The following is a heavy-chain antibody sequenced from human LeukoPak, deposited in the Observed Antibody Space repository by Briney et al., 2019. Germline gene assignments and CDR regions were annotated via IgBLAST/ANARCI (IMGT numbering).Heavy chain of an antibody. Sequence: PSKTLSLTCAVYGGSFSGYYWSWIRQPPGKGLEWIGEINHSGSTNYNPSLKSRVTISVDTSKNQFSLKLSSVTAADTAVYYCARYGADDYGDYMDAFDIWGQGTMVTVSS. V-gene: IGHV4-34*01. CDR1: GGSFSGYY. J-gene: IGHJ3*02. CDR3: ARYGADDYGDYMDAFDI. CDR2: INHSGST. D-gene: IGHD4-17*01.